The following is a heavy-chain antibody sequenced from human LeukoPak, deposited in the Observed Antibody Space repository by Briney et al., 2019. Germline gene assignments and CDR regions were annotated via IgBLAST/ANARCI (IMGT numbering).Heavy chain of an antibody. D-gene: IGHD3-10*02. V-gene: IGHV3-48*03. CDR1: GFIFSDYG. Sequence: GGSLRLSCAASGFIFSDYGINWVRQAPGKGLEWVSCISTSGSTAYYADSVKGRFTISRDNAKNSLFLQVNSLTAEDTAVYYCARGALHVFDYWGQGTPVTVSS. CDR2: ISTSGSTA. J-gene: IGHJ4*02. CDR3: ARGALHVFDY.